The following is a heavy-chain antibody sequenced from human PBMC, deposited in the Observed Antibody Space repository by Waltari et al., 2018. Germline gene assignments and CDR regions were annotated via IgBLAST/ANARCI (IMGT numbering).Heavy chain of an antibody. D-gene: IGHD3-22*01. CDR2: IDPSDSYT. V-gene: IGHV5-10-1*03. CDR1: GYSVTSYW. J-gene: IGHJ5*02. CDR3: ARVPLFESSGFRRFDP. Sequence: EVQLVQSGAEVKKPGESLRISCKGSGYSVTSYWISWVRQMPGKGLELMGRIDPSDSYTNDSPSVQGHVTISADKSISTAYLQWSSLKASDTGMYYCARVPLFESSGFRRFDPWGQGTLVTVSS.